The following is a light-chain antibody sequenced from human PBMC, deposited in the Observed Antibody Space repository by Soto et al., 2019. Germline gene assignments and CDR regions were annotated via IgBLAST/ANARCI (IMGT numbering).Light chain of an antibody. V-gene: IGKV3-20*01. CDR2: GAS. Sequence: TVLTQSPGTLKLSPGEGATLSCRASQSVSSNYLAWYQQKFGQAPGLLIYGASTRATGIPDRFSGGGSGTDFTLTISRLQPEDSAVYYCQQYGISPLTFGQGTRVEI. CDR3: QQYGISPLT. CDR1: QSVSSNY. J-gene: IGKJ1*01.